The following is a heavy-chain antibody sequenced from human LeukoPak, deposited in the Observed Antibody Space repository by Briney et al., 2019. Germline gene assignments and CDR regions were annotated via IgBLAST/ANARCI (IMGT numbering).Heavy chain of an antibody. CDR3: ARLSYDSGTHYTCYEY. J-gene: IGHJ4*02. Sequence: GGSLRLSCTASRFTLTTYWMSWVRQAPGKGLEWVANIKQDGSAKYYVDSVKGRFTISRDNAKNSVYLQMNSLRADDTAVYYCARLSYDSGTHYTCYEYWGQGTLVTVSS. CDR2: IKQDGSAK. V-gene: IGHV3-7*01. CDR1: RFTLTTYW. D-gene: IGHD3-10*01.